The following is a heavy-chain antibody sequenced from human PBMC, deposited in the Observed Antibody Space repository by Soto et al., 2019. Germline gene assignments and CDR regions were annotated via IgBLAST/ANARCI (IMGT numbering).Heavy chain of an antibody. D-gene: IGHD5-12*01. CDR3: AREEGGGYDHRWFDP. CDR1: GGSISSGGYY. V-gene: IGHV4-31*03. Sequence: QVQLQESGPGLVKPSQTLSLTCTVSGGSISSGGYYWSWIRQHPGKGLEWIGYIYYSGSTYYNPHHKSRVTSSVHTSKNQFTLKLSSVTAADTAVYYCAREEGGGYDHRWFDPWGQGTLVTVSS. CDR2: IYYSGST. J-gene: IGHJ5*02.